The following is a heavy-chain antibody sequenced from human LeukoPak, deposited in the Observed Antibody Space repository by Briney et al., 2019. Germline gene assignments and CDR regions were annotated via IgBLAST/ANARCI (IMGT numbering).Heavy chain of an antibody. V-gene: IGHV3-23*01. D-gene: IGHD3-22*01. CDR2: ISGSGGST. CDR1: GFTFSSYA. Sequence: GGSLRLSCAASGFTFSSYAMSWVRQAPGKGLEWVSSISGSGGSTHYADSVKGRFTISRDKTKNTLYLQMNSLRAEDTAVYYCAKSAYYDASGYYREYYFDYWGQGTLVTASS. CDR3: AKSAYYDASGYYREYYFDY. J-gene: IGHJ4*02.